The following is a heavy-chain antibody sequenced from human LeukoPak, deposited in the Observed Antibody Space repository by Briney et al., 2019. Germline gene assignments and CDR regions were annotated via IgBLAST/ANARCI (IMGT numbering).Heavy chain of an antibody. CDR2: IYYSGST. Sequence: PSETLSLTCTVSGGSISSYYWSWIRQPPGKGLEWIGYIYYSGSTNYNPSLKTRVTISVDRSKNQFSLKLSSVTAADTAVYYCARSPWIPSTVGDSWGQGTLVTVSS. V-gene: IGHV4-59*08. CDR3: ARSPWIPSTVGDS. D-gene: IGHD5-12*01. J-gene: IGHJ5*01. CDR1: GGSISSYY.